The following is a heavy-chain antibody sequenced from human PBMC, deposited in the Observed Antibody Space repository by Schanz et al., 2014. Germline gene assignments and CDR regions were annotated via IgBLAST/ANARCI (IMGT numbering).Heavy chain of an antibody. J-gene: IGHJ4*02. Sequence: EQMVESGGGLVKPGGSLILSCAASGFSFSGSGMHWVRRAPGEGLEWVASIRYDESHEYYADSVKGRFTISRDNSKNTLYVQMNSLRPEDTAVYYCAKAQEGRDSAGSHLFDYWGQGALVTVSS. CDR1: GFSFSGSG. CDR3: AKAQEGRDSAGSHLFDY. CDR2: IRYDESHE. D-gene: IGHD2-21*02. V-gene: IGHV3-30*02.